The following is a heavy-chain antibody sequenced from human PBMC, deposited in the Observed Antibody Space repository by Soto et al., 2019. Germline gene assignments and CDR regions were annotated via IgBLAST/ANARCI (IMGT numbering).Heavy chain of an antibody. D-gene: IGHD3-16*01. CDR3: ASHPHRGTNHRSDY. J-gene: IGHJ4*02. Sequence: QLQLQESGPGLVKPSETLSLTCTVSGDSISTSGYYWAWIRQPPGKGLEWIGSISYSGSPSYNPPLASQLNITVDTSRNPPSLRLASGPDADTAVYYCASHPHRGTNHRSDYWGQGTLVTVSS. CDR1: GDSISTSGYY. CDR2: ISYSGSP. V-gene: IGHV4-39*02.